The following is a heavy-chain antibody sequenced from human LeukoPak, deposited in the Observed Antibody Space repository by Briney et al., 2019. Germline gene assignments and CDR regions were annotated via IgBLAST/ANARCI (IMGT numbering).Heavy chain of an antibody. Sequence: PGGSLRLSCAASGFTFRSYVMTWVRQAPGKGLEWVSSISGSGSSTYYADSVKGRFTISTDNPKNTLYLQMYSLRAEDTAVYYCARRVPAGPLDYWGQGTLVTDSS. J-gene: IGHJ4*02. CDR3: ARRVPAGPLDY. CDR1: GFTFRSYV. D-gene: IGHD6-13*01. V-gene: IGHV3-23*01. CDR2: ISGSGSST.